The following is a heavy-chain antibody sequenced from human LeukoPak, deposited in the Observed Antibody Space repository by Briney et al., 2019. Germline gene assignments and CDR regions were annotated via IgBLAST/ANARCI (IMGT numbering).Heavy chain of an antibody. CDR1: GGSFSGYY. Sequence: PSETLSLTCAVYGGSFSGYYWSWIRQPPGKGLEWTGEINHSGSTNYNPSLKSRVTISVDTSKNQFSLKLSSVTAADTAVYYCARELPSPNDHHYFDYWGQGTLVTVSS. CDR3: ARELPSPNDHHYFDY. J-gene: IGHJ4*02. CDR2: INHSGST. D-gene: IGHD1-1*01. V-gene: IGHV4-34*01.